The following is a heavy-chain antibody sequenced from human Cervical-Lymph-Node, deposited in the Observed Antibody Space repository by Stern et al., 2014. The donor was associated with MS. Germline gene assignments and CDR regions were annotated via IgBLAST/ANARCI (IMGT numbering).Heavy chain of an antibody. V-gene: IGHV1-69*04. J-gene: IGHJ5*01. CDR1: GGTFSSSYA. D-gene: IGHD2-15*01. CDR2: IIPIIGLA. Sequence: VQLVQSGAEVKKPGSSVKVSCKASGGTFSSSYAVSWVRQAPGQGLEWMGRIIPIIGLANYAQKFQSRVMITADKSTSIVYMELSSLTSEDTAVYYCARGIVANRAAATLHNLFDSWGQGTRVTVSS. CDR3: ARGIVANRAAATLHNLFDS.